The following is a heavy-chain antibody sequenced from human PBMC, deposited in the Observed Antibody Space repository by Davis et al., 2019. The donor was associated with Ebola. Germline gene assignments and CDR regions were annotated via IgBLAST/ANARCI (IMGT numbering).Heavy chain of an antibody. Sequence: GESLKISCAASGFIFSNYVMSWVRQAPGKGLEWVSTLGTSADTYYAGSVKGRFTISRDNSKNTLYLQINSLRADDTAVYYCVKDMIDEGLTSPHPDFQHWGQGTLVTVSS. V-gene: IGHV3-23*01. D-gene: IGHD3-22*01. CDR1: GFIFSNYV. J-gene: IGHJ1*01. CDR2: LGTSADT. CDR3: VKDMIDEGLTSPHPDFQH.